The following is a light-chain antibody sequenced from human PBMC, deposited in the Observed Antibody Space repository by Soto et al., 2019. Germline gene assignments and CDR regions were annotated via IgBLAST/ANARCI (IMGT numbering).Light chain of an antibody. J-gene: IGLJ1*01. CDR3: SSYTNINTRACV. V-gene: IGLV2-14*01. CDR1: SSDVGGYNY. CDR2: EVT. Sequence: QSALTQPASVSGSPGQSITISCTGTSSDVGGYNYVSWYQQHPGQVPKLTIYEVTDRPSGVSNRFSGSKSGNTASLTISGLQAEDEAEYYCSSYTNINTRACVFGTGTKLTVL.